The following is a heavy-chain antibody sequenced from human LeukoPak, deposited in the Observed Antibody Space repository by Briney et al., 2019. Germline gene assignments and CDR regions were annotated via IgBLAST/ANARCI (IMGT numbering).Heavy chain of an antibody. Sequence: PGGSLRLSCTASEFTFSNCWMTWVRQAPGKGLEWVASIKEDGSEKYYVDSVKGRFSISRDNAKNSLYLQMNSLRAEDTAVYYCARLQNRDSSVYRPFDYWGQGTLVTVSS. V-gene: IGHV3-7*01. CDR2: IKEDGSEK. CDR1: EFTFSNCW. CDR3: ARLQNRDSSVYRPFDY. J-gene: IGHJ4*02. D-gene: IGHD3-22*01.